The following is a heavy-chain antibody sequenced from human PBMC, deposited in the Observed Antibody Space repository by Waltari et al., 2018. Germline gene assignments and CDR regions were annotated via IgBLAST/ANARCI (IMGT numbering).Heavy chain of an antibody. CDR2: IDPHSGGT. CDR1: GYTFTGYY. J-gene: IGHJ4*02. D-gene: IGHD3-22*01. V-gene: IGHV1-2*02. CDR3: TRDGVRAGIVDQ. Sequence: QVQLVQSGAEVKKPGASVKVSCQASGYTFTGYYMHWVRQAPGQGLEWMGWIDPHSGGTNYAQKFQGRVTMTRDMSISTGYMELSRLTSDDTAVYFCTRDGVRAGIVDQWGQGTLVTVSS.